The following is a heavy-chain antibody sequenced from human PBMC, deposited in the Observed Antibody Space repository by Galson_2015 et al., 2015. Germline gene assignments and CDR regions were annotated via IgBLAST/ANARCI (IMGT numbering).Heavy chain of an antibody. CDR3: AKDIFGGTGGSYAFDY. D-gene: IGHD1-26*01. J-gene: IGHJ4*02. Sequence: SLRLSCAASGFTFSSYEMNWVRQAPGKGLEWVSYISSSGSTIYYADSVKGRFTISRDNAKNSLYLQMNSLRAEDTAVYYCAKDIFGGTGGSYAFDYWGQGTLVTVSS. CDR2: ISSSGSTI. CDR1: GFTFSSYE. V-gene: IGHV3-48*03.